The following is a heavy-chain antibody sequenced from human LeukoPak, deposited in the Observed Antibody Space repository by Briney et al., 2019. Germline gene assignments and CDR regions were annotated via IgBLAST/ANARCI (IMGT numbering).Heavy chain of an antibody. V-gene: IGHV3-21*04. CDR1: GFTFSNYW. Sequence: GGSLRLSCAASGFTFSNYWMSWVRQAPGKGLEWVSSITSSSTYIYYADSVKGRFTISRDNSKNTLYLQMNSLRAEDTAVYYCARRAGAYSHPYDYWGQGTLVTVSS. J-gene: IGHJ4*02. CDR2: ITSSSTYI. CDR3: ARRAGAYSHPYDY. D-gene: IGHD4/OR15-4a*01.